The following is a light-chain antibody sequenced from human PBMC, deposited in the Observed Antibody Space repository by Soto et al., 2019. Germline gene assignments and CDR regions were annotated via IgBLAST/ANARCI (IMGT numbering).Light chain of an antibody. CDR2: GAS. Sequence: EIVMTQSPATLSVSPGVRATLSCRASQSISSNLAWYQQKPGQAPRLLIYGASTRATGIPARFSGSGSGTEFTLTISSLQSEDFAVYYCQQYSIWPYTFGQGTKLEIK. CDR1: QSISSN. V-gene: IGKV3-15*01. CDR3: QQYSIWPYT. J-gene: IGKJ2*01.